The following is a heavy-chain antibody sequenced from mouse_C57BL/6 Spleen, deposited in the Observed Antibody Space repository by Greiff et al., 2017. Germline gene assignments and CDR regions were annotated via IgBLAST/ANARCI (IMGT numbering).Heavy chain of an antibody. J-gene: IGHJ3*01. D-gene: IGHD1-1*01. CDR2: IYPRSGNT. V-gene: IGHV1-81*01. CDR1: GYTFTSYG. Sequence: VMLVESGAELARPGASVKLSCKASGYTFTSYGISWVKQRTGQGLEWIGEIYPRSGNTYYNEKFKGKATLTADKSSSTAYMELRSLTSEDSAVYFCARWDYYGSSYTWFAYWGQGTLVTVSA. CDR3: ARWDYYGSSYTWFAY.